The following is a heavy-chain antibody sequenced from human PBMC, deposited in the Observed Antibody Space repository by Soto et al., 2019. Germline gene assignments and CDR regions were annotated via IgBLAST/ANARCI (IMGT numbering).Heavy chain of an antibody. D-gene: IGHD2-2*01. CDR3: AKDRGNQSNHSGMDV. J-gene: IGHJ6*02. V-gene: IGHV3-30*18. Sequence: PGGSLRLSCAASGFTFSSYGIHWVRQAPGKGLEWVAVISYDGRNIQYSDSVKGRFTISRDNSKDTVDLQMNSLRAEDAAIYYCAKDRGNQSNHSGMDVWGQGTTVTVSS. CDR2: ISYDGRNI. CDR1: GFTFSSYG.